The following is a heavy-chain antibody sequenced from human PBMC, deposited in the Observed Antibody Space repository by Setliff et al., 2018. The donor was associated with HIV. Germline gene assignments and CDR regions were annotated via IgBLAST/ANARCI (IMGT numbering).Heavy chain of an antibody. V-gene: IGHV3-48*03. CDR1: GFTFSTYA. CDR2: ISSSGTIM. D-gene: IGHD2-2*01. J-gene: IGHJ4*02. CDR3: ARGEPSILIEPAAFFDY. Sequence: GGSLRLSCAVSGFTFSTYAMSWVRQAPGKGLEWVSYISSSGTIMHYADSVKGRFTISRDNAKNSLYLQMNSLRAEDTAVYFCARGEPSILIEPAAFFDYWGQGTLVTVSS.